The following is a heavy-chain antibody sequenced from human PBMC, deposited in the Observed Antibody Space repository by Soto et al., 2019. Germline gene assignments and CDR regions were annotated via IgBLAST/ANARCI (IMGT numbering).Heavy chain of an antibody. CDR1: DFTFSIYT. CDR2: INSGSGTT. D-gene: IGHD1-26*01. J-gene: IGHJ6*02. CDR3: AREIIVMSRTGMDV. Sequence: EEQLVESGGGLVRPGGSLRLSCAASDFTFSIYTMNWVRQAPGKGLEWLAYINSGSGTTYYADSVKGRFTISRDDSQKSLFLQMSILRVEDTAVYYCAREIIVMSRTGMDVWGQGTTVIVSS. V-gene: IGHV3-48*01.